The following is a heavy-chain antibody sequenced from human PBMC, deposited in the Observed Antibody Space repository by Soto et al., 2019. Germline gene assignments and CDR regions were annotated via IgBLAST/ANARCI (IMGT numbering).Heavy chain of an antibody. CDR2: IYYSGST. J-gene: IGHJ4*02. CDR1: GGSISSYY. D-gene: IGHD5-12*01. Sequence: NPSETLSRTWTVSGGSISSYYWSWIRQPPGKGLEWIGYIYYSGSTNYNPSLKSRVTISVDTSKNQFSLKLSSVTAADTAVYYCARTYTHRLYYFDYWGQGTLVTVS. V-gene: IGHV4-59*01. CDR3: ARTYTHRLYYFDY.